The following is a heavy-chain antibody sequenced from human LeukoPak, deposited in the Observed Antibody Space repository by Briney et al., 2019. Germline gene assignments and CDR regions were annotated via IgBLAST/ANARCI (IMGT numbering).Heavy chain of an antibody. CDR2: IKEDGGEK. J-gene: IGHJ4*02. CDR1: GFTFGTYW. CDR3: ARGHWYVFY. Sequence: GGSLRLSCAASGFTFGTYWMSWVRQAPGKGLEWVASIKEDGGEKYYVDSVRGRFTISRDNAKNSLYLQMNSLRAEDTAVYYCARGHWYVFYWGQGTLVTVSS. V-gene: IGHV3-7*01. D-gene: IGHD2-8*02.